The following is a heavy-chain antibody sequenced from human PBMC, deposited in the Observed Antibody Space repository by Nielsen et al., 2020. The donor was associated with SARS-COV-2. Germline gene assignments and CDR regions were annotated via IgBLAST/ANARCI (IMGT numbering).Heavy chain of an antibody. D-gene: IGHD6-19*01. CDR1: GFTFSSYA. J-gene: IGHJ5*02. Sequence: GGSLRLSCAASGFTFSSYAMSWVRQAPGKGLEWVSAISGSGGSTYYADSVKGRFTISRDNSKNTLYLQMNSLRAEDTAVYYCAKGEPGIAVAGKGFDPWGQGTLVTVSS. CDR2: ISGSGGST. CDR3: AKGEPGIAVAGKGFDP. V-gene: IGHV3-23*01.